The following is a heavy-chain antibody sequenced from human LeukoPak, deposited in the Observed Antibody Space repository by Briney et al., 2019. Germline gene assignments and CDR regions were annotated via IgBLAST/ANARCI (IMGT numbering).Heavy chain of an antibody. CDR1: GGSISSYY. Sequence: PSETLSLTCTVSGGSISSYYWSWIRQPPGKGLKWIGYIYYSVINNYNPSLKNRVTISVDTSKNQFSLKLSSVTAADTAVYYCARVIGLAYFDYWGQGTLVTVSS. V-gene: IGHV4-59*01. D-gene: IGHD3-16*02. CDR2: IYYSVIN. CDR3: ARVIGLAYFDY. J-gene: IGHJ4*02.